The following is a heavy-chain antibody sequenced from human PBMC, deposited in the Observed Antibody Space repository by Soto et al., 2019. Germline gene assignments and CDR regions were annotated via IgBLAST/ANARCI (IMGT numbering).Heavy chain of an antibody. J-gene: IGHJ4*02. CDR2: ISGGST. V-gene: IGHV3-23*01. CDR3: AKEGQTLYSSGVDY. Sequence: GGSLRLSCAASGFTFSSYAMSRVRQAPGKGLEWVSAISGGSTYYADSVKGRFTISRDNSKNTLYLQMNSLRAEDTAVYYCAKEGQTLYSSGVDYWGQGTLVTVSS. D-gene: IGHD6-19*01. CDR1: GFTFSSYA.